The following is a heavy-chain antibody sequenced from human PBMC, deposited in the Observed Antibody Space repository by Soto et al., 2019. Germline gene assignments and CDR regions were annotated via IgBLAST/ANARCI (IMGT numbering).Heavy chain of an antibody. J-gene: IGHJ6*03. V-gene: IGHV3-33*01. CDR3: ARYCSSTSCYAGGFPRGNYYYYMDV. D-gene: IGHD2-2*01. Sequence: QVQLVESGGGVVQPGRSLRLSCAASGFTFSSYGMHWVRQAPGKGLEWVAVIWYDGSKKYYADSVKGRFTISRDNSKNTLYLQMNSLRAEDTAVYYCARYCSSTSCYAGGFPRGNYYYYMDVWGKGTTVTVSS. CDR2: IWYDGSKK. CDR1: GFTFSSYG.